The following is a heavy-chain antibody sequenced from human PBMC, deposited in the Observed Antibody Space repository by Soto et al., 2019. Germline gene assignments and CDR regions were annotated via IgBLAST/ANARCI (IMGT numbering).Heavy chain of an antibody. V-gene: IGHV3-7*01. Sequence: GGSLRLSCAASGFSVTTYRMSWVRQAPGKGLEWVANIKQDGSEKYYVDSVKGRFTISRDNAKNSLYLQMNGLRAEDTAVYYCARGYRRRYSSGWVSYFDYWGQGTLVTVSS. CDR1: GFSVTTYR. CDR3: ARGYRRRYSSGWVSYFDY. J-gene: IGHJ4*02. D-gene: IGHD6-19*01. CDR2: IKQDGSEK.